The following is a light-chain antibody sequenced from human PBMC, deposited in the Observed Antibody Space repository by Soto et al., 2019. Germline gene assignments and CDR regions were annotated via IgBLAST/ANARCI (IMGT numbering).Light chain of an antibody. CDR2: GAS. CDR1: QSVSNNY. V-gene: IGKV3-20*01. Sequence: EIVLTQSPDTLSLSPGERVTLSCRASQSVSNNYLAWYQQKPGQAPRLLIYGASSSATGIPDSFSGRGSGTDFTLTIGRLEPEDFAVYYCQQYGGSPLTFGGGTKVEI. J-gene: IGKJ4*01. CDR3: QQYGGSPLT.